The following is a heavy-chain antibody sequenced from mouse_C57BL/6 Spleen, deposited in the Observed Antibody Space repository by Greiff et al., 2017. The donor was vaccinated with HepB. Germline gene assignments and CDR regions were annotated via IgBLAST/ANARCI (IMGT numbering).Heavy chain of an antibody. CDR3: AMGGTMVTTGAFAY. CDR1: GYTFTDYN. J-gene: IGHJ3*01. D-gene: IGHD2-2*01. Sequence: VHVKQSGPELVKPGASVKMSCKASGYTFTDYNMHWVKQSHGKSLEWIGYINPNNGGTSYNQKFKGKATLTVNKSSSTAYMELRSLTSEDSAVYYCAMGGTMVTTGAFAYWGQGTLVTVSA. CDR2: INPNNGGT. V-gene: IGHV1-22*01.